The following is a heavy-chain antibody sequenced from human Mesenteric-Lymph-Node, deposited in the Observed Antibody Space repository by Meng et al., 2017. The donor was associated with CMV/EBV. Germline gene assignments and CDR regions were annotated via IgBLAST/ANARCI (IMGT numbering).Heavy chain of an antibody. J-gene: IGHJ4*02. Sequence: SETLSLTCTVSGYSISSGYYWGWIRQPPGKGLEWIGNIYHRGGTYYNPSLRSRVTISLDTSKNQFSLKVSSVTAADTAIYYCMRGGGIGVAGYWGQGTLVTVSS. CDR2: IYHRGGT. V-gene: IGHV4-38-2*02. CDR3: MRGGGIGVAGY. CDR1: GYSISSGYY. D-gene: IGHD6-19*01.